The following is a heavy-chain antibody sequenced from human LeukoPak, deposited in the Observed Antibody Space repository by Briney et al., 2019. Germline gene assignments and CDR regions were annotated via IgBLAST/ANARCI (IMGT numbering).Heavy chain of an antibody. Sequence: GSLRLSCAASGFTFSSYGMHWVRQAPGKGLEWIGSVHNVGSTYYNLSLRSRVTMSIDTSKNQFSLRVNSVTAADTAVYYCARHAEYNSGWHFYLDHWGQGILVTVSS. J-gene: IGHJ4*02. V-gene: IGHV4-39*01. D-gene: IGHD6-19*01. CDR1: GFTFSSYG. CDR3: ARHAEYNSGWHFYLDH. CDR2: VHNVGST.